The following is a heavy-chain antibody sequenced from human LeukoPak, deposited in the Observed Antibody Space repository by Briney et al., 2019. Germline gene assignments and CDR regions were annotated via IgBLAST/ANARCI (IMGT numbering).Heavy chain of an antibody. CDR3: ARIIEDSSSSYYYYYYMDV. D-gene: IGHD6-6*01. V-gene: IGHV1-8*01. CDR2: MTPNSEKR. J-gene: IGHJ6*03. CDR1: GYPFTSYD. Sequence: GASVKVSCKTSGYPFTSYDIHWVRPAAGHGLEWMSWMTPNSEKRAYAQKFQGRVTITRNTSISTAYMELSSLRSEDTAVYYCARIIEDSSSSYYYYYYMDVWGKGTTVTVSS.